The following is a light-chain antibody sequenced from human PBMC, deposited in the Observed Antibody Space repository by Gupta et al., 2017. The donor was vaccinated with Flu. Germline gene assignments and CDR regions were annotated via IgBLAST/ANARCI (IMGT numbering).Light chain of an antibody. CDR2: AAS. Sequence: DIQMTQSPSSLSASVGDRVTITCRASQGIRNYLAWYQQKPGTAPKRLIYAASSLQRGVPSRFSGSGSGTEFTLTISSLQPEDFATYYCRQHYSYPLTFGPGTKVDIK. J-gene: IGKJ3*01. CDR3: RQHYSYPLT. V-gene: IGKV1-17*01. CDR1: QGIRNY.